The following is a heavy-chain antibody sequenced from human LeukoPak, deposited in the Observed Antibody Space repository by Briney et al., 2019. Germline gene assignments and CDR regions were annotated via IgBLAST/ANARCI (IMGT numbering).Heavy chain of an antibody. V-gene: IGHV3-74*01. J-gene: IGHJ4*02. CDR2: IASDGSST. CDR3: ARGRPHGNDY. D-gene: IGHD4-23*01. Sequence: AGESLRLSCAASGFTFSSYWMNWVRQAPGKGLVWVSRIASDGSSTTYADSVKGRFSIPRDNAKNTLYLQMNSLRVEDTAVYYCARGRPHGNDYWGQGTLVTVSS. CDR1: GFTFSSYW.